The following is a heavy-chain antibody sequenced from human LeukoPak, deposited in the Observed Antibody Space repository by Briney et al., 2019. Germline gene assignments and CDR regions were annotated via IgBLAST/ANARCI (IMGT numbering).Heavy chain of an antibody. D-gene: IGHD2-15*01. CDR2: INQDGGEK. J-gene: IGHJ3*02. CDR1: GFTFSSFR. Sequence: GGSLRLSCAASGFTFSSFRMSWVRQAPGKGLEWVANINQDGGEKYYVDSVKGRFTISRDNSKNTRYLQMNSLRAEDTAVYYCAKSFCSGGSCYSGDAFDIWGQGTMVTVSS. V-gene: IGHV3-7*01. CDR3: AKSFCSGGSCYSGDAFDI.